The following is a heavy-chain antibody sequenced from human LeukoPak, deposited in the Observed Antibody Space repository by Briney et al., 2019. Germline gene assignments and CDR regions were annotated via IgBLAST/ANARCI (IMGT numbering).Heavy chain of an antibody. Sequence: PGGSLRLSCAASGFTFNNYAMTWIRRAPGKGLEWVSSISGSDGSTYYADSVKGRFTISRDNSKNTLYLQMNSLRAEDTAVYYCARKDSGRYINPFDNWGQGTLVTVSS. J-gene: IGHJ4*02. V-gene: IGHV3-23*01. CDR1: GFTFNNYA. CDR3: ARKDSGRYINPFDN. CDR2: ISGSDGST. D-gene: IGHD3-10*01.